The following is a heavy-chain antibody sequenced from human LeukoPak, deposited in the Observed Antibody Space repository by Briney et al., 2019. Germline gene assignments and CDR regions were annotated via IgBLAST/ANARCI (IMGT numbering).Heavy chain of an antibody. CDR3: AKDGGYFFDS. Sequence: GGSLRLSCAASGFTLITYAMSWVRQTPGKGLEWVSRISGGVGSKYYADSVKGRFTISRDNFQNTLYLQMDSLRAEDTAIYYCAKDGGYFFDSWGQGTLVTVSS. V-gene: IGHV3-23*01. CDR2: ISGGVGSK. CDR1: GFTLITYA. J-gene: IGHJ4*02.